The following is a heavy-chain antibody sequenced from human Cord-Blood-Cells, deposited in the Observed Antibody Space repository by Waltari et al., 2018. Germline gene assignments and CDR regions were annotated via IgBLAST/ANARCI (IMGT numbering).Heavy chain of an antibody. Sequence: QLQLQESGPGLVKPSETLSLTCTVSGGSISSSSYYWGWIRQPPGKGLEWIGGIYYSGSTYYNPSLKSRVTISVDTSKNQFSLKLSSVTAADTAVYYCARRDSSSWYYYYYGMDVWGQGTTVTVSS. CDR2: IYYSGST. J-gene: IGHJ6*02. CDR1: GGSISSSSYY. V-gene: IGHV4-39*01. D-gene: IGHD6-13*01. CDR3: ARRDSSSWYYYYYGMDV.